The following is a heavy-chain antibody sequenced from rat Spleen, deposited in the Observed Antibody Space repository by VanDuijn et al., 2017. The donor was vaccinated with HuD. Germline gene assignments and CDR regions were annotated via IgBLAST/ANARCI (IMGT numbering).Heavy chain of an antibody. D-gene: IGHD1-12*01. V-gene: IGHV5S13*01. Sequence: EVQVVDHGGGLEQPGRSLKLSCAPSGFTFSIYGLAWVRQAPTKGLEWVASIGTGGGNTYYRDSVKGRFTISSNNAKNTLYLQMDRLRSEDTATYYCERATGYEPYLEKWGKGVMVKGFS. J-gene: IGHJ2*01. CDR3: ERATGYEPYLEK. CDR2: IGTGGGNT. CDR1: GFTFSIYG.